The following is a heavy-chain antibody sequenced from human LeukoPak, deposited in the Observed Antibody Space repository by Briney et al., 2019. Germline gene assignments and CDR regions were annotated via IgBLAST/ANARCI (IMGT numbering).Heavy chain of an antibody. D-gene: IGHD4-23*01. CDR1: GYSISSGYY. CDR2: IYYSGST. J-gene: IGHJ4*02. CDR3: ARDGVTPTKVDY. V-gene: IGHV4-38-2*02. Sequence: SETLSLTCTVSGYSISSGYYGGWIRRPPGKGLEWSGSIYYSGSTYYTPSLKSRVTISVDTSKNQFSLKLSPVTAADTAVYYCARDGVTPTKVDYWGQGTLVTVSS.